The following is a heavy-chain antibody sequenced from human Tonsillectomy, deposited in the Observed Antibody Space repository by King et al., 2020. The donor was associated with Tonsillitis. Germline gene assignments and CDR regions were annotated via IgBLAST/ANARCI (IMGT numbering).Heavy chain of an antibody. CDR3: ARGSRSIYGLYYFDY. V-gene: IGHV3-53*04. J-gene: IGHJ4*02. Sequence: VQLVESGGGLVQPGGSLRLSCAASGFTVSSNYMSWVRQAPGKGLEWVSVIYGGYNTHYADSVKGRFTISRHISKNTLYLQMNSLRAEDTAVYYCARGSRSIYGLYYFDYWGQGTLVTVSS. D-gene: IGHD5/OR15-5a*01. CDR1: GFTVSSNY. CDR2: IYGGYNT.